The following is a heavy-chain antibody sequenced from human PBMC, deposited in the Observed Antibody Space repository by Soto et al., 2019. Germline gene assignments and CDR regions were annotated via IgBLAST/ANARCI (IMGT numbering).Heavy chain of an antibody. V-gene: IGHV3-43D*04. CDR1: GFTFDDYA. D-gene: IGHD3-9*01. CDR2: ISWDGGST. J-gene: IGHJ4*02. CDR3: AKPASNDILTGPFDY. Sequence: QPGGSLRLSCAASGFTFDDYAMHWVRQAPGKGLEWVSLISWDGGSTYYADSVKGRFTISRDNSKNSLYLQMNSLRAEDTALYYCAKPASNDILTGPFDYWGQGTLVTVSS.